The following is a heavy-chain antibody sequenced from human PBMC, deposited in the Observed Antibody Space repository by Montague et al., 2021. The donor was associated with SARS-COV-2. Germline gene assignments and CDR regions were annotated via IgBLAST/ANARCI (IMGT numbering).Heavy chain of an antibody. J-gene: IGHJ4*02. CDR2: IHSNGDT. CDR1: GGSISTYP. V-gene: IGHV4-4*07. Sequence: SETLSLTCTVSGGSISTYPWSWIRQPAGKALEWIGRIHSNGDTTXXPSXKGRVTMSVDTSKNQFSLKMTSVTAADTAMYYCARGSGRYYSPFDNWGQGNLVTVSS. D-gene: IGHD1-26*01. CDR3: ARGSGRYYSPFDN.